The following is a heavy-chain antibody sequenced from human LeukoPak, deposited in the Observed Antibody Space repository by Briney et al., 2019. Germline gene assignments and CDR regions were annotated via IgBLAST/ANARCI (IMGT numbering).Heavy chain of an antibody. D-gene: IGHD6-19*01. Sequence: PSETLSLTCTVSGGSINSHYWSWIRQSPGKGLEWIGDIYYSGSTKYNPSLKSRVTISVDTPKNDLSLRLTSVLAADTAIYYSVRRDNTGWNYFDCWGQGILVTVSS. CDR2: IYYSGST. CDR3: VRRDNTGWNYFDC. V-gene: IGHV4-59*08. J-gene: IGHJ4*02. CDR1: GGSINSHY.